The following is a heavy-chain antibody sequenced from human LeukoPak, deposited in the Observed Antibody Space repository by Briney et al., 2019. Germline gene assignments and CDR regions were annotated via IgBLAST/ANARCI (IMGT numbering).Heavy chain of an antibody. V-gene: IGHV3-64*04. D-gene: IGHD3-10*01. CDR3: AKDRGGSGSYGPHPSYYFDY. Sequence: GGSLRLSCSASGFVFSIYTMYWVRQAPGKGPEYVSTISGSGNGGSIYYADSVKGRFTISRDNSKNTLYLQMNSLRAEDTAVYYCAKDRGGSGSYGPHPSYYFDYWGQGTLVTVSS. CDR1: GFVFSIYT. CDR2: ISGSGNGGSI. J-gene: IGHJ4*02.